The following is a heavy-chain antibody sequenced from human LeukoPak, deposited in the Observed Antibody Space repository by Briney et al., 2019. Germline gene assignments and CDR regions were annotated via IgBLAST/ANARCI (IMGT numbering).Heavy chain of an antibody. V-gene: IGHV4-30-2*01. CDR1: GGSISSGGYS. CDR3: ARSSEGPLGWFDP. J-gene: IGHJ5*02. Sequence: SETLSLTCAVSGGSISSGGYSWSWIRQPPGKGLEWIGYIYHSGSTYYNPSLKSRVTISVDRSKNQFSLKLSSVTAADTAVYYCARSSEGPLGWFDPWGQGTLVTVSS. CDR2: IYHSGST.